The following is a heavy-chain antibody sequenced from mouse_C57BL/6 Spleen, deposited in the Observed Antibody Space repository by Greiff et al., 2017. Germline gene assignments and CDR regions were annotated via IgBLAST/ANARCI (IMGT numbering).Heavy chain of an antibody. CDR1: GFTFSDYG. Sequence: EVQGVESGGGLVKPGGSLKLSCAASGFTFSDYGMHWVRQAPEKGLEWVAYISSGSSTIYYADTVKGRFTISRDNAKNTLFLQMTSLRSEDTAMYYCARGETTVVATGGFDYWGQGTTLTVSS. D-gene: IGHD1-1*01. V-gene: IGHV5-17*01. CDR2: ISSGSSTI. CDR3: ARGETTVVATGGFDY. J-gene: IGHJ2*01.